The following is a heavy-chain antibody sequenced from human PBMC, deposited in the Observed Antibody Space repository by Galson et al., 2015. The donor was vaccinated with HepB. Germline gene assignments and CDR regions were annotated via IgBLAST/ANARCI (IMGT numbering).Heavy chain of an antibody. CDR1: GFTFSTSW. Sequence: SLRLSCAASGFTFSTSWVHWVRQAPGEGLMWVSRINSDGNTIDYADSVRGRFTISRDNAKNTLCLQMSSLRADDTAIYYCARAGNYRLDFWGQGTLVTVSS. J-gene: IGHJ4*02. CDR3: ARAGNYRLDF. CDR2: INSDGNTI. D-gene: IGHD3-22*01. V-gene: IGHV3-74*01.